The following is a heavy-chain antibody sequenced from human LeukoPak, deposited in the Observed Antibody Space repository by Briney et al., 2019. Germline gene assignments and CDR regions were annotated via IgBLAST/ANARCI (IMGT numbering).Heavy chain of an antibody. Sequence: PGGSLRLSCAASGFTFSSYSMNWARQAPGKGLEWVSSISSSSSYIYYADSVKGRFTISRDNAKNSLYLQMNSLRAEDTAVYYCARGLPPIRFLGQYYFDYWGQGTLVTVSS. CDR3: ARGLPPIRFLGQYYFDY. V-gene: IGHV3-21*01. CDR2: ISSSSSYI. D-gene: IGHD3-3*01. J-gene: IGHJ4*02. CDR1: GFTFSSYS.